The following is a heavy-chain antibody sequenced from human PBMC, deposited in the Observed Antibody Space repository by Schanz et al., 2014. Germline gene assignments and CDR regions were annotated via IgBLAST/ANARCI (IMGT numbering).Heavy chain of an antibody. CDR2: ISPYTGNT. CDR1: GYTFTSYG. V-gene: IGHV1-18*01. CDR3: ARGPSQGYSYGHNIGAYYYGMDV. D-gene: IGHD5-18*01. Sequence: QVQLVQSGAEVKKPGASVKVSCKASGYTFTSYGITWVRQAPGQGLEWVGWISPYTGNTHYFDKMEGRVTMTTDTSTSTASMELSSLRSEDTAVYYCARGPSQGYSYGHNIGAYYYGMDVWGQGSLVTVSS. J-gene: IGHJ6*02.